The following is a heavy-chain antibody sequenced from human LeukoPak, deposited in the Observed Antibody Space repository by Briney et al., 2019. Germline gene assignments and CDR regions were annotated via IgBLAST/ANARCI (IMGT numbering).Heavy chain of an antibody. CDR2: ISAYNGNT. V-gene: IGHV1-18*01. CDR3: ARGWSSSSWDQGEWFDP. CDR1: GYTFTSYG. D-gene: IGHD6-13*01. Sequence: ASVKVSCKASGYTFTSYGISWVRQAPGQGLEWMGWISAYNGNTNYAQKLQGRVTMTTDTSTSTAYMELRSLRSDDTAVYYCARGWSSSSWDQGEWFDPWGQGTLVTVSS. J-gene: IGHJ5*02.